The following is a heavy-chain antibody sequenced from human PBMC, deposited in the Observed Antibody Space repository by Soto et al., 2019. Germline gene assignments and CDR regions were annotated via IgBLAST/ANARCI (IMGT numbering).Heavy chain of an antibody. CDR3: ARLHYDTSGYPLGAFDI. CDR2: ISPYNGKI. V-gene: IGHV1-18*04. Sequence: ASVKVSCKASGYVFSSYGFSWVRQAPGQGLEWMGWISPYNGKIKYAQKFQARATVTTDTSTTTAYMELRSLRFDDTAVYYCARLHYDTSGYPLGAFDIWGQGTMVTVSS. D-gene: IGHD3-22*01. J-gene: IGHJ3*02. CDR1: GYVFSSYG.